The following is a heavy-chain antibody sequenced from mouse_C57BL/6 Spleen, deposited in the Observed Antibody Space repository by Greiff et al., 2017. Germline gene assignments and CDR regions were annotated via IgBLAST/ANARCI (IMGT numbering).Heavy chain of an antibody. Sequence: EVKLEESGPGLVKPSQSLSLTCSVTGYSITSGYYLNWIRQFPGNKLEWMGYISYDGSNNYNPSLKNRISITRDTSKNQFFLKLNSVTTEDTATYYCARGKNYFDYWGQGTTLTVSS. V-gene: IGHV3-6*01. CDR2: ISYDGSN. J-gene: IGHJ2*01. CDR1: GYSITSGYY. CDR3: ARGKNYFDY.